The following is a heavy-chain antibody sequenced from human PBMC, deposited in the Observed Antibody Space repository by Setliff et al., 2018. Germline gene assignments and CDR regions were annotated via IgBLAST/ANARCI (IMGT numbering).Heavy chain of an antibody. CDR1: GFTFSTYW. V-gene: IGHV3-7*01. D-gene: IGHD3-10*01. CDR3: VRDWASGDDH. Sequence: PGGSLRLSCAASGFTFSTYWMSWVRQAPGKGLEWVANIKQDGSEKYYVDSVKGRFSISRDNAKDSLYLQMNILEVEDTAVYYCVRDWASGDDHWGRGTLVTVCS. J-gene: IGHJ4*02. CDR2: IKQDGSEK.